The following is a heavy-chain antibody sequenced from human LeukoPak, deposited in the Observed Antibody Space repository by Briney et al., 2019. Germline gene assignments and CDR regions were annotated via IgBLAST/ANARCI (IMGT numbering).Heavy chain of an antibody. CDR1: GYTFTSYA. CDR2: INTNTGNP. D-gene: IGHD6-13*01. V-gene: IGHV7-4-1*02. Sequence: ASAKVSCKASGYTFTSYAMNCVRQAPGQGLEWMGWINTNTGNPTYAQGFTGRFVFSLDTSVSTAYLQISSLKAEGTAVYYCARKAADGARVWDFDLWGRGTLVTVSS. J-gene: IGHJ2*01. CDR3: ARKAADGARVWDFDL.